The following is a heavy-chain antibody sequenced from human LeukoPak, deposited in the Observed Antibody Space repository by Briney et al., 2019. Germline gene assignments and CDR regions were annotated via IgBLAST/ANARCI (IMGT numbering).Heavy chain of an antibody. D-gene: IGHD1-26*01. CDR1: GYTFTSYY. CDR2: INPSGGST. Sequence: GASVKVSCKASGYTFTSYYMHWVRQAPGQGLEWMGIINPSGGSTSYAQKFQGRVTMTRDTSTSTVYMELSSLRSEDTAVYYCATAVGATPFDYWGQGTLVTVSS. CDR3: ATAVGATPFDY. V-gene: IGHV1-46*01. J-gene: IGHJ4*02.